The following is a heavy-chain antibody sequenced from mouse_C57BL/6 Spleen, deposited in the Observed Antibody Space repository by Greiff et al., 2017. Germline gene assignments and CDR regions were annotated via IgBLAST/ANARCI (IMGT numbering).Heavy chain of an antibody. J-gene: IGHJ4*01. D-gene: IGHD1-1*01. CDR2: IYPGSGST. V-gene: IGHV1-55*01. Sequence: VQLQQPGAELVKPGASVKMSCKASGYTFTSYWITWVKQRPGQGLEWIGDIYPGSGSTNYNEKFKSKATLTVDPSSSTAYMQLSSLTSEDSAVYYCARRYGSSYEGAMDYWGQGTSVTVSS. CDR1: GYTFTSYW. CDR3: ARRYGSSYEGAMDY.